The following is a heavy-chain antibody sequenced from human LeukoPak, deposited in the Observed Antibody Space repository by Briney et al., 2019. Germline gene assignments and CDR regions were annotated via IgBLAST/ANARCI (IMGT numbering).Heavy chain of an antibody. V-gene: IGHV3-30*03. Sequence: PGRSLRLSCAASGFTFSSYGMHWVRQAPGKGLEWVAVIPYDGRNKYYADSVKGRFTISRDNSKNTLYLQMNSLRAEDTAVYYCARVKYSGSYYVDYWGQGTLVTVSS. CDR1: GFTFSSYG. J-gene: IGHJ4*02. CDR2: IPYDGRNK. CDR3: ARVKYSGSYYVDY. D-gene: IGHD1-26*01.